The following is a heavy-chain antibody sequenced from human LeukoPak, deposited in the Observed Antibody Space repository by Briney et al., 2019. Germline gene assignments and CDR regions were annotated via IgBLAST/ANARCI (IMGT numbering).Heavy chain of an antibody. Sequence: ASVKVSCKASGYPFNINGISWVRQAPGQGLERMGWISAYNDNTNYAQKLQGRVTMTTDTSTSTAYMELRSLRSDDTALYYCARDQGGTEVDYWGQGTLVTVSS. CDR2: ISAYNDNT. CDR3: ARDQGGTEVDY. CDR1: GYPFNING. D-gene: IGHD1-1*01. J-gene: IGHJ4*02. V-gene: IGHV1-18*01.